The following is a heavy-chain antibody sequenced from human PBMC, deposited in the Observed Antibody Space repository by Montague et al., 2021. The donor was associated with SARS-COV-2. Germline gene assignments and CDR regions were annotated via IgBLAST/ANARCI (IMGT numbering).Heavy chain of an antibody. J-gene: IGHJ4*02. CDR1: GGSISSYY. V-gene: IGHV4-59*13. Sequence: SETLSLTCTVSGGSISSYYWSWIRQPPGKGLEWIGYMNYRGSTNYNPSLKSRVTLSVDTSKNQFSLKLSSVTAADTAVYYCARYFDYWGQGTLVTVSS. CDR3: ARYFDY. CDR2: MNYRGST.